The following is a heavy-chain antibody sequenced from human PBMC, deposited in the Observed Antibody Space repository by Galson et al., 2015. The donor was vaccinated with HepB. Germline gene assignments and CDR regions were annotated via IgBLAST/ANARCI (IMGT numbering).Heavy chain of an antibody. D-gene: IGHD3-10*01. V-gene: IGHV3-30*04. CDR2: ISYDGSNK. CDR1: GFTFSSYA. Sequence: SLRLSCAASGFTFSSYAMHWVRQAPGKGLEWVAVISYDGSNKYYADSVKGRFTISRDNSKNTLYLQMNSLRAEDTAVYYCAKKGGLLLWFGEYYWGQGTLVTVSS. J-gene: IGHJ4*02. CDR3: AKKGGLLLWFGEYY.